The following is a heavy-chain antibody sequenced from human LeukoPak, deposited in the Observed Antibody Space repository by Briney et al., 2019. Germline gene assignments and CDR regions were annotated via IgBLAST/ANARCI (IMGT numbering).Heavy chain of an antibody. CDR3: AKGRGSGGNPFFDY. D-gene: IGHD2-15*01. CDR1: GFTFTTYV. Sequence: GGSLRLSCAASGFTFTTYVMSWVRQAPGKGLEWVSAISGSGSSTHYADSVKGRFTVSRDNSKNTLYLQMNSLRAEDTAVYYCAKGRGSGGNPFFDYWGQGTLVTVSS. J-gene: IGHJ4*02. V-gene: IGHV3-23*01. CDR2: ISGSGSST.